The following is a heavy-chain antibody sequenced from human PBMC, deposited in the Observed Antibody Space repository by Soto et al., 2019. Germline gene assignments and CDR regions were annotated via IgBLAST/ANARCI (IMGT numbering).Heavy chain of an antibody. CDR1: GGTFSSYT. CDR3: ARDKVCSGGSCYPFRGGMDV. V-gene: IGHV1-69*04. Sequence: GASVKVSCKASGGTFSSYTISWVRQAPGQGLEWMGRIIPILGIANYAQKFQGRVTITADKSTSTAYMELSSLRSEDTAVYYCARDKVCSGGSCYPFRGGMDVWGQGTTVTVSS. D-gene: IGHD2-15*01. CDR2: IIPILGIA. J-gene: IGHJ6*02.